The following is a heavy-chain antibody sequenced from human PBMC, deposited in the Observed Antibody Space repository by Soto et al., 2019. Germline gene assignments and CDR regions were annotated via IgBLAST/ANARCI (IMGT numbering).Heavy chain of an antibody. V-gene: IGHV4-39*01. J-gene: IGHJ4*02. Sequence: SETLSLTCTVSCGSISSSSYYWGWIRQPPGKGLEWTGSIYYSGSTYYNPSLKSRVTISVDTSKNQFSLKLSSVTAADTAVYYCARLYQYFDYWGQGTLVTVSS. CDR2: IYYSGST. CDR3: ARLYQYFDY. CDR1: CGSISSSSYY. D-gene: IGHD3-16*02.